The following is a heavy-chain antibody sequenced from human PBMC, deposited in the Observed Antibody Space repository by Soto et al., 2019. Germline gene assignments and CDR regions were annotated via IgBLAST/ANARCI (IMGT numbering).Heavy chain of an antibody. D-gene: IGHD6-6*01. CDR2: IDWDDDK. CDR1: GFSLNTNGMC. Sequence: SGPTLVNPTQTLTLTCTFSGFSLNTNGMCVTWIRQPPGKALEWLAVIDWDDDKYYSTSLNTRLTISKDTSKNQVVLTITNMDPVDTATYYCARIGPSYFSTSSGNYFFGHWGQGTLVTISS. J-gene: IGHJ4*02. V-gene: IGHV2-70*01. CDR3: ARIGPSYFSTSSGNYFFGH.